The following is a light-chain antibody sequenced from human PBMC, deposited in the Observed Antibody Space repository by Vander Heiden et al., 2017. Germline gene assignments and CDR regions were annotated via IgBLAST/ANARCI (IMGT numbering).Light chain of an antibody. CDR3: SSYAGSNNWM. Sequence: QSALTQPPSASGSPGQSVTISCTGTHSDVGNYNFVSWYQQLPGKAPKLMIYEATKRPAGVPDRFSGSKSGNTASLTVSGLQADDEADYYCSSYAGSNNWMFGGGTKLTVL. V-gene: IGLV2-8*01. J-gene: IGLJ3*02. CDR2: EAT. CDR1: HSDVGNYNF.